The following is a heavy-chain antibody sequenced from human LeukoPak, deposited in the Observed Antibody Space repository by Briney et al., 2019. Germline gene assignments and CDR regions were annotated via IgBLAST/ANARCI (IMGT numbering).Heavy chain of an antibody. CDR3: ATPPKTHNYYYGMDV. J-gene: IGHJ6*02. V-gene: IGHV1-2*02. Sequence: GASVKVSCKASGYTFTGYYMHWVRQPPGQGLEWMGWINPNSGGTNYAQKFQGRVTMTRDTSISTAYMELSRLRSDDTAVYYCATPPKTHNYYYGMDVWGQGTTVTVSS. CDR1: GYTFTGYY. CDR2: INPNSGGT.